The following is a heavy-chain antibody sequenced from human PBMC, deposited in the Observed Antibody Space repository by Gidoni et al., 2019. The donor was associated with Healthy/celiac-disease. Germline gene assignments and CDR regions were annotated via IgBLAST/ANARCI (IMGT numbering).Heavy chain of an antibody. J-gene: IGHJ4*02. Sequence: QVQLQESGPGLVKPSETLSLTCPVAGGSISSYYWSWLRQPPGKGLEWIGYIYYSGSTIYNPSLKSRVTISVDTSKNQFSLKLSSVTAADTAVYYCARERVIAALFDYWGQGTLVTVSS. CDR2: IYYSGST. CDR3: ARERVIAALFDY. CDR1: GGSISSYY. V-gene: IGHV4-59*01. D-gene: IGHD6-6*01.